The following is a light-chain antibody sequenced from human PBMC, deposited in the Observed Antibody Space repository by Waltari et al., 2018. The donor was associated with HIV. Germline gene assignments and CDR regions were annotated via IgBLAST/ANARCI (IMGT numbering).Light chain of an antibody. J-gene: IGKJ1*01. CDR2: DAS. CDR3: QQYNNWPPWT. CDR1: QSVSSN. V-gene: IGKV3-15*01. Sequence: EVVMTQSPATLSVSPGERVTLSRRASQSVSSNLAWYQQTPGQAPRLLIYDASTRASGVPARFSGSGSGTDFTLTITSLQSEDFAVYYCQQYNNWPPWTFGQGTRVQIK.